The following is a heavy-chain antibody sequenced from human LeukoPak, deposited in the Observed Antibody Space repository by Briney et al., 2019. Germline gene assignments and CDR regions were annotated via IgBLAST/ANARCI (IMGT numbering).Heavy chain of an antibody. D-gene: IGHD3-10*01. CDR3: AREKHYYGSGSSSDAFDI. CDR2: IIPILGIA. CDR1: GGTFSSYA. J-gene: IGHJ3*02. V-gene: IGHV1-69*04. Sequence: GSSVKVSCKASGGTFSSYAISWVRQAPGQGLEWMGRIIPILGIANYAQKFQGRVTITADKSTSTAYMELSSLRSEDTAVYYCAREKHYYGSGSSSDAFDIWGQGTMVTVSS.